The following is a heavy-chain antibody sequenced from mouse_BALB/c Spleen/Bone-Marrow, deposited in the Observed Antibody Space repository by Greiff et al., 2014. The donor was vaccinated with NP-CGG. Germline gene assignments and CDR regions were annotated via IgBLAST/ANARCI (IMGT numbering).Heavy chain of an antibody. CDR1: GFNIKDTY. J-gene: IGHJ3*01. CDR3: ASYYYGSSSFAY. V-gene: IGHV14-3*02. Sequence: EVQLQQSGAELVKPGASVKLSCTASGFNIKDTYMHWVKRRPEQGLEWIGRIDPANGNTKYDPKFQGKATITADTSSNTAYLQLSSLTSEDTAVYYCASYYYGSSSFAYWGQGTLDTVSA. CDR2: IDPANGNT. D-gene: IGHD1-1*01.